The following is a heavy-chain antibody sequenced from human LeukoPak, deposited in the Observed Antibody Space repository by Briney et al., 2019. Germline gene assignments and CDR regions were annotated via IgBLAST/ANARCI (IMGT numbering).Heavy chain of an antibody. D-gene: IGHD4-11*01. CDR1: GFPFSNAW. V-gene: IGHV3-15*01. CDR2: IKTEADGGAT. CDR3: ATDRSTTIKY. J-gene: IGHJ4*02. Sequence: GGSLRLSCAVSGFPFSNAWMTWVRQAPRKGLEWVGRIKTEADGGATDYAAAVKGRFIISRDDSKNTLYLQMNSLKTDDTAVYYCATDRSTTIKYWGQGALVTVSS.